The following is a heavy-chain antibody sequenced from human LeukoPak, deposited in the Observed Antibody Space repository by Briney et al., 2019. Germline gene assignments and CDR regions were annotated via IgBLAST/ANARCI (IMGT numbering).Heavy chain of an antibody. Sequence: HPGGSLRLSCAASGFTFDDYAMHWVRQAPGKGLEWVSGISWNSGSIGYADSVKGRFTISRDNAKNSLYLQMNSLRAEDTALYYCAKGQQWLPPPFDLWGRGTLVTVSS. CDR2: ISWNSGSI. V-gene: IGHV3-9*01. CDR1: GFTFDDYA. J-gene: IGHJ2*01. D-gene: IGHD6-19*01. CDR3: AKGQQWLPPPFDL.